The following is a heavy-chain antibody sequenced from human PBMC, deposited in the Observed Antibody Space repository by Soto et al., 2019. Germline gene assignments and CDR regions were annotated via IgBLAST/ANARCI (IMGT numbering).Heavy chain of an antibody. J-gene: IGHJ4*02. D-gene: IGHD3-10*01. CDR1: GGSFSGYY. CDR3: ARVHLGSAAFDY. V-gene: IGHV4-34*01. Sequence: PSETLSLTCAVYGGSFSGYYWSWIRQPPGKGLEWIGEINHSGSTNYNPSLKSRVTISVDTSKNQFSLKLSSVTAADTAVYYCARVHLGSAAFDYWGQGTLVTVSS. CDR2: INHSGST.